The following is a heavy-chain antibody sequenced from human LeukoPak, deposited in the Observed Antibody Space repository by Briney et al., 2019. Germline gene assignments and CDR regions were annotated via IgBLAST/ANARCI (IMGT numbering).Heavy chain of an antibody. V-gene: IGHV4-38-2*01. CDR2: IYHGGST. J-gene: IGHJ3*02. CDR1: GYSISSGFY. Sequence: PSETLSLTCAGSGYSISSGFYWGWIRQPPGKRVEWIGSIYHGGSTFYSPSLKSRVTLSVDTSKNQFSLKLYSVTAADTAVYYCARHMSGSYYDALDIWGQGTMVTVSS. CDR3: ARHMSGSYYDALDI. D-gene: IGHD1-26*01.